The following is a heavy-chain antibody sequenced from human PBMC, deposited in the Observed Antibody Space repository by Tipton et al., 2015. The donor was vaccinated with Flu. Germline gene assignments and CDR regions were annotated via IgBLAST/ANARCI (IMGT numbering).Heavy chain of an antibody. CDR1: GFTFSDYS. CDR3: ARGCGNIGCHIVPFHH. CDR2: IDSGSGTI. D-gene: IGHD4-23*01. J-gene: IGHJ4*02. V-gene: IGHV3-48*04. Sequence: SLRLSCAASGFTFSDYSMHWVRQAPGKGLEWISFIDSGSGTIYYTDSVKGRFTISRDNAKNSLFLQMSSLRADDTAVYYCARGCGNIGCHIVPFHHWGQGTLVTVSS.